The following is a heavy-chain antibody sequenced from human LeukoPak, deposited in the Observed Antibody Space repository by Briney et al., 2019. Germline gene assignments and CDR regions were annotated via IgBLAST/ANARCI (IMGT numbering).Heavy chain of an antibody. CDR2: ISWNSGNI. CDR3: AKGRSGYYYGSGPLDY. V-gene: IGHV3-9*03. Sequence: GGSLRLSCAGSGFTFDDYAMHWVRHAPGKGLEWVSGISWNSGNIGYADSVKGRFIVSRDNAKNSLYLQMNSLRDEDMALYYCAKGRSGYYYGSGPLDYWGQGTLVTVSS. D-gene: IGHD3-10*01. CDR1: GFTFDDYA. J-gene: IGHJ4*02.